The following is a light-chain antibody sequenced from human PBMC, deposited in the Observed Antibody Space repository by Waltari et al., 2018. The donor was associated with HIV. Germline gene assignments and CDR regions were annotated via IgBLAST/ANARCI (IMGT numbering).Light chain of an antibody. V-gene: IGLV1-47*01. CDR3: AAWDNDLSALV. CDR1: SSKTGSNN. J-gene: IGLJ3*02. Sequence: QSVLTQPPSASGTPGQRATISCSGSSSKTGSNNVYWYRPRPRTAPNLLIYRQKQGPSAGPDRFSASESAASAPLSFSGRGSEDEAAYYCAAWDNDLSALVFGEGNKLTV. CDR2: RQK.